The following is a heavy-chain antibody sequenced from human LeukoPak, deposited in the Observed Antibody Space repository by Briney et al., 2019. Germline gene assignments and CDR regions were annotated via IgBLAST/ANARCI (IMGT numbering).Heavy chain of an antibody. J-gene: IGHJ4*02. CDR3: ARDGYSSSSYFDY. D-gene: IGHD6-6*01. CDR2: MYFSGIT. V-gene: IGHV4-31*03. Sequence: SQTLSLTCTVSGVSISSGGYYWSWIRQHPGKGLEWIGYMYFSGITSYNPSLKSRVTISVDTSKNQFSLKLSSVTAADTAVYYCARDGYSSSSYFDYWGQGTLVNVSS. CDR1: GVSISSGGYY.